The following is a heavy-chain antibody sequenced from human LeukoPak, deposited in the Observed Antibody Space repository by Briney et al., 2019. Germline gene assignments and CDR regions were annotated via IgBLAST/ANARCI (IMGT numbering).Heavy chain of an antibody. Sequence: GESLKISCKGSGYRFTNYWIGWVRQMPGKGLEWMGIIYPGDSDARYSPSFQGQVTFSADKSISTAYLQWSSLKASDTAMYYCARHVGIVVVPDRYFDLWGRGTLVTVSS. V-gene: IGHV5-51*01. D-gene: IGHD3-22*01. CDR2: IYPGDSDA. CDR1: GYRFTNYW. J-gene: IGHJ2*01. CDR3: ARHVGIVVVPDRYFDL.